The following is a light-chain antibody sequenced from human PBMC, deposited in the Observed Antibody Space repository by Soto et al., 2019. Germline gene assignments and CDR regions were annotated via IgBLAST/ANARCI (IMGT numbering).Light chain of an antibody. V-gene: IGLV2-14*01. CDR3: SSFTSTNTWV. CDR1: SSDVGGYNS. Sequence: QSVLTQPASVSGSPGQSITISCTGTSSDVGGYNSVCWHQQHPGKAPKLMIYEVYNRPSGVSDRFSASKSGNTASLTISGLQADDEADYYCSSFTSTNTWVFGGGTKL. J-gene: IGLJ3*02. CDR2: EVY.